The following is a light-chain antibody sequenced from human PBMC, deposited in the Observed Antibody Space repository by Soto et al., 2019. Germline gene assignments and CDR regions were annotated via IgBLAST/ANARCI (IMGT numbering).Light chain of an antibody. CDR3: QHYNCWPRIA. V-gene: IGKV3-15*01. J-gene: IGKJ5*01. CDR2: GAS. Sequence: EIVLTQSPVTLSVSPGERATLFCRASQSASTNLAWYQHKPGQAPRLLIYGASTRATAIPARFSGSGSGTEFTLNINSLESEDFAFYCCQHYNCWPRIAVGQGTRLEIK. CDR1: QSASTN.